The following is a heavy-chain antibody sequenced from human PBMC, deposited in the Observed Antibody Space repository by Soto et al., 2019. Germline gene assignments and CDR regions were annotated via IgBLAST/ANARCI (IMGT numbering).Heavy chain of an antibody. CDR3: ASGGSSLNFDS. CDR1: GFTFRSYW. D-gene: IGHD6-6*01. CDR2: INSDGSST. V-gene: IGHV3-74*01. J-gene: IGHJ4*02. Sequence: EVQLVESGGGLVQPGGSLRLSCAASGFTFRSYWMQWVRQAPGKGLVLVSWINSDGSSTSYADSVKGRFTISRDNAKNALYLQMNSLRAEDTAVYYWASGGSSLNFDSWGQGTLVTVSS.